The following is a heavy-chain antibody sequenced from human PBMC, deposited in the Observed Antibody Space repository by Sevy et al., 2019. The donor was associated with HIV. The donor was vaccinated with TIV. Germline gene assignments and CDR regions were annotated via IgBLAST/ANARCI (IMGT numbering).Heavy chain of an antibody. CDR1: GGSISSYY. D-gene: IGHD6-6*01. CDR3: ARHPIAAAAFDI. CDR2: IYYSGST. J-gene: IGHJ3*02. V-gene: IGHV4-59*08. Sequence: SETLSLTCTVSGGSISSYYWSWIRQPPGKGLEWIGYIYYSGSTNYNPSLKSRVTISVDTSKNQFSRKLSSVTAADTAVYYCARHPIAAAAFDIWGQWTMVTVSS.